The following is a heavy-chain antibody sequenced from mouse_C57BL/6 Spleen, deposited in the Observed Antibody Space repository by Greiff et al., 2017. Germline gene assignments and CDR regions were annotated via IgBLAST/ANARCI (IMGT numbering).Heavy chain of an antibody. V-gene: IGHV3-6*01. CDR1: GYSITSGYY. D-gene: IGHD4-1*01. CDR2: ISYDGSN. CDR3: ARDWEGSYYFDY. Sequence: EVHLVESGPGLVKPSQSLSLTCSVTGYSITSGYYWNWIRQFPGNKLEWMGYISYDGSNNYNPSLKNRISITRDTSKNQFFLKLNSVTTEDIATYYCARDWEGSYYFDYWGQGTTLTVSS. J-gene: IGHJ2*01.